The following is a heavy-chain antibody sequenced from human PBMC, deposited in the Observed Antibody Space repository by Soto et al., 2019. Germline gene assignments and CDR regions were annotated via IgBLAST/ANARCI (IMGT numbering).Heavy chain of an antibody. CDR1: GYTFTRHY. CDR3: TRGLERYFFDY. Sequence: QVQLVQSGAEVKKPGASVQVSCKASGYTFTRHYMHWVRQAPGQRLEWMGIINPSSGTISHAQKFQGRVTMTRDRSPGSVYMELSSLNSEDTSVYYCTRGLERYFFDYWGQGTLVTVSS. J-gene: IGHJ4*02. D-gene: IGHD3-3*01. CDR2: INPSSGTI. V-gene: IGHV1-46*03.